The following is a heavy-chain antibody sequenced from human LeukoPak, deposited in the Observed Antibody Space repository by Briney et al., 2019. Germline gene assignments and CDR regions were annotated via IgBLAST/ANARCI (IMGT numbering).Heavy chain of an antibody. D-gene: IGHD2-2*01. CDR1: GGSSSGYY. J-gene: IGHJ4*02. CDR2: INHSGST. CDR3: ARGVPLDCSSTSCYRGTIDY. Sequence: SETLSLTCAVYGGSSSGYYWSWIRQPPGKGLEWIGEINHSGSTNYNPSLKSRVTISVDTSKNQLSLKLSSVTAADTAVYYCARGVPLDCSSTSCYRGTIDYWGQGTLVTVSS. V-gene: IGHV4-34*01.